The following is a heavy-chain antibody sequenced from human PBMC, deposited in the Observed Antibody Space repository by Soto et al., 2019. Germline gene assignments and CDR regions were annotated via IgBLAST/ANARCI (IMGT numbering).Heavy chain of an antibody. J-gene: IGHJ4*02. CDR3: ATTPLRGREYFYFAH. CDR1: GGTFSSYS. V-gene: IGHV1-69*06. Sequence: QVQLVQSGAEVRKPGSSVKVSCEASGGTFSSYSINWGRQAPGQGLEWMGGIIPIFGSSNYAQKFQGRITITADKSTNTVFMELTSLRSEDTALYFCATTPLRGREYFYFAHWGKGTLLTVSS. CDR2: IIPIFGSS. D-gene: IGHD3-16*01.